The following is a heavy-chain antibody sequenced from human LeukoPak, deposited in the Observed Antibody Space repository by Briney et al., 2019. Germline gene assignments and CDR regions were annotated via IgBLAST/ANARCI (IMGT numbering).Heavy chain of an antibody. Sequence: SGGSLRLSCAASGFTFSSYAMSWVRQAPGKGLEWVSAISGSGGSTYYADSVKGRFTISRDNSKNTLYLQMNSLRAEDTAVYYCAKDRIYYDSSGLTHDYWGRGTLVTVSS. CDR1: GFTFSSYA. J-gene: IGHJ4*02. V-gene: IGHV3-23*01. D-gene: IGHD3-22*01. CDR3: AKDRIYYDSSGLTHDY. CDR2: ISGSGGST.